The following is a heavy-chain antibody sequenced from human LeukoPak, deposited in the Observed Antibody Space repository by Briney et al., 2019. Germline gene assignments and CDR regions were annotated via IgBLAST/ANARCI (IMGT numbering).Heavy chain of an antibody. D-gene: IGHD3-22*01. CDR2: IFYSGST. CDR3: ARPYDSSGYFYL. Sequence: SETLSLTCTVSGVSISSRSYYWGWIRQPPGKGLEWIGNIFYSGSTYYNPSLESRVTISVDTSKNQFSLKLSSVTAADTTVYYCARPYDSSGYFYLWGQGTLVTVSS. V-gene: IGHV4-39*01. CDR1: GVSISSRSYY. J-gene: IGHJ5*02.